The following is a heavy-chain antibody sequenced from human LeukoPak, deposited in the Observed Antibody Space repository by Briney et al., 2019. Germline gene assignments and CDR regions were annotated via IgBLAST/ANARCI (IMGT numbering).Heavy chain of an antibody. CDR3: ARDLLRGWRSGSYYY. V-gene: IGHV1-18*04. J-gene: IGHJ4*02. D-gene: IGHD3-10*01. CDR1: GYTFTSYG. Sequence: GASVKVSCKASGYTFTSYGISWVRQAPGQGLEWMGWISAYNGNTNYAQKLQGRVTMTTDTSTSTAYMELRSLRSDDTAVYYCARDLLRGWRSGSYYYWGQGTLVTVSS. CDR2: ISAYNGNT.